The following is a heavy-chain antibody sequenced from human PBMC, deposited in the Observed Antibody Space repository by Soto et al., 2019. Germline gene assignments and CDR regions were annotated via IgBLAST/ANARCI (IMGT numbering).Heavy chain of an antibody. CDR2: IYWDDDK. D-gene: IGHD3-3*01. CDR3: AHRVLRAVFGLVTTTSIYFVF. CDR1: GFSLTTSGVG. J-gene: IGHJ4*02. Sequence: QITLNESGPTVVKPTETLTLTCTFSGFSLTTSGVGVGWVRQSPGKAPEWLAFIYWDDDKRYSTSLKSRLTITKDTSKNQVLLTMANVDPADTATYYCAHRVLRAVFGLVTTTSIYFVFWGQGTPVVVSS. V-gene: IGHV2-5*02.